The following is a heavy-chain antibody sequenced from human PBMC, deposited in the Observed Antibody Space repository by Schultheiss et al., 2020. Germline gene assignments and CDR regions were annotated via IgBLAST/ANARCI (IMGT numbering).Heavy chain of an antibody. D-gene: IGHD5-24*01. CDR3: ARELCRDGYNSPSLVSYYFDY. J-gene: IGHJ4*02. CDR1: GFTFSSYA. Sequence: SLRFSCAASGFTFSSYAMHWVRQAPGKGLEWVAVISYDGSNKYYADSVKGRFTISRDNSKNTLYLQMNSLRAEDTAVYYCARELCRDGYNSPSLVSYYFDYWGQGTLVTVSS. V-gene: IGHV3-30-3*01. CDR2: ISYDGSNK.